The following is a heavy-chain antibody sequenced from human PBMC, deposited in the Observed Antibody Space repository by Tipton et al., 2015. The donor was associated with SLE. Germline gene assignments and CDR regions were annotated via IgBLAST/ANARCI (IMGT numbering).Heavy chain of an antibody. CDR2: IYYSGST. CDR1: GGSISSYY. J-gene: IGHJ6*03. D-gene: IGHD6-6*01. Sequence: TLSLTCTVSGGSISSYYWSWIRQPPGKGLEWIGYIYYSGSTNYNPSLKSRVTISVDTSKNQFSLKLSSVTAADTAVYYCARGRSSSSWGYYYYYIDVRGKGTTVTVSS. CDR3: ARGRSSSSWGYYYYYIDV. V-gene: IGHV4-59*01.